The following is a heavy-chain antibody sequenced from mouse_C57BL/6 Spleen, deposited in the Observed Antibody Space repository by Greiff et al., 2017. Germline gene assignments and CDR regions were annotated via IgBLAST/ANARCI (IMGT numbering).Heavy chain of an antibody. D-gene: IGHD1-1*01. V-gene: IGHV1-62-2*01. CDR1: GYTFTEYT. CDR3: ARHDYGSSFFDY. CDR2: FYPGSGSI. J-gene: IGHJ2*01. Sequence: VKLQESGAELVKPGASVKLSCKASGYTFTEYTIHWVKQRSGQGLEWIGWFYPGSGSIKYNEKFKDKATLSADKSSSTVYMELSRLTSEDSAVYFCARHDYGSSFFDYWGQGTTLTVSS.